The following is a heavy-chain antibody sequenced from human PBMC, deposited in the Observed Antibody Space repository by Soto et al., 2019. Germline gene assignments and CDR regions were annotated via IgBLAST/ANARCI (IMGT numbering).Heavy chain of an antibody. D-gene: IGHD6-13*01. Sequence: KASETLSLTCAVYGGSFSGYYWSWIRQPPGKGLEWIGYIYHSGGTNYNPSLKSRVTISVDTSKNQFSLKLNSVTAADTAVYYCARVHSDFDYWGQGTLVTVS. V-gene: IGHV4-59*01. CDR2: IYHSGGT. J-gene: IGHJ4*02. CDR1: GGSFSGYY. CDR3: ARVHSDFDY.